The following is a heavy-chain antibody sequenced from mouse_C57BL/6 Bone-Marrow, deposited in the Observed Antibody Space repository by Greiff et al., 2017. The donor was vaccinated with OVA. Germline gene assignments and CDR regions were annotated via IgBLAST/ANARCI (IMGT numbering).Heavy chain of an antibody. D-gene: IGHD1-1*01. CDR2: IYPGSGNT. Sequence: VQLQQSGAELVRPGASVKLSCKASGYTFTDYYINWVKQRPGQGLEWIARIYPGSGNTYYNEKFKGKATLTAEKSSSTAYMQLSSLTSEDSAVYFCARGAIYYYGSSYWYFDVWGTGTTVTVSS. J-gene: IGHJ1*03. CDR1: GYTFTDYY. V-gene: IGHV1-76*01. CDR3: ARGAIYYYGSSYWYFDV.